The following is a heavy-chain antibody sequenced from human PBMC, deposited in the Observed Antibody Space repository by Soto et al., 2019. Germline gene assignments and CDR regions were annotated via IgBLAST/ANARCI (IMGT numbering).Heavy chain of an antibody. CDR2: ISGSGSST. J-gene: IGHJ4*02. V-gene: IGHV3-23*01. Sequence: PGGSLRLSCAASTSTFSNYAMTWVRQAPGKGLEWVSAISGSGSSTHYADSVTGRFFISRDNSKNTLYVQMHRLRVEDTAVYYCAQGRYGSGCYLGLEDWGQGTLVTVSS. D-gene: IGHD6-19*01. CDR1: TSTFSNYA. CDR3: AQGRYGSGCYLGLED.